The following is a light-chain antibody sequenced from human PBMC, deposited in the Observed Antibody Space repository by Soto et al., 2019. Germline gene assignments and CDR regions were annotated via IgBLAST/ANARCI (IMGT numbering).Light chain of an antibody. J-gene: IGKJ2*01. CDR3: QQSYTYA. CDR2: AAS. CDR1: QSISSY. V-gene: IGKV1-39*01. Sequence: DIQMTQSPSSLSASVGDRVTITCRASQSISSYLHWYQQKPGKAPKLLIYAASSLQSGVPLRFSGSGSGTHFTLTISSLQPDDFATYYCQQSYTYAFGQGTKLEIK.